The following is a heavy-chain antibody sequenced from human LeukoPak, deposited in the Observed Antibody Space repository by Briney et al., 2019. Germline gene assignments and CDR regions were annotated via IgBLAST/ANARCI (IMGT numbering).Heavy chain of an antibody. CDR3: ARSLYDSSGYYSGIFDY. D-gene: IGHD3-22*01. J-gene: IGHJ4*02. Sequence: SQTLSLTCTVSGGSISSGDYYWSWIRQPPGKGLEWIGYIYYSGSTYYNPSLKSRVTISVDTSKNQFPLKLSSVTAADTAVYYCARSLYDSSGYYSGIFDYWAREPWSPSPQ. CDR1: GGSISSGDYY. V-gene: IGHV4-30-4*01. CDR2: IYYSGST.